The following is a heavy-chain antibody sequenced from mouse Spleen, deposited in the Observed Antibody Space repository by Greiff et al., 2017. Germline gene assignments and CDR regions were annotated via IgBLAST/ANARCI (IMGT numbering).Heavy chain of an antibody. Sequence: DVMLVESGGDLVKPGGSLKLSCAASGFTFSSYGMSWVRQTPDKRLEWVATISSGGSYTYYPDSVKGRFTISRDNAKNTLYLQMSSLKSEDTAMYYCARSDYDERVWFAYWGQGTLVTVSA. CDR3: ARSDYDERVWFAY. J-gene: IGHJ3*01. CDR2: ISSGGSYT. D-gene: IGHD2-4*01. CDR1: GFTFSSYG. V-gene: IGHV5-6*02.